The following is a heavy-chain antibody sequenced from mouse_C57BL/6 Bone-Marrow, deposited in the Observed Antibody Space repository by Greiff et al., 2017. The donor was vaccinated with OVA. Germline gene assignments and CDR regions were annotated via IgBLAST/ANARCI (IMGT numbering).Heavy chain of an antibody. CDR3: ARGRFITTVVATGFDV. CDR1: GYSFTDYN. J-gene: IGHJ1*03. V-gene: IGHV1-39*01. CDR2: INPNYGTT. Sequence: VQLQQSGPELVKPGASVKISCKASGYSFTDYNMNWVKQSNGKSLEWIGVINPNYGTTSYNQKFKGKATLTVDQSSSTAYMQLNSLTSEDSAVYYCARGRFITTVVATGFDVWGTGTTVTVSS. D-gene: IGHD1-1*01.